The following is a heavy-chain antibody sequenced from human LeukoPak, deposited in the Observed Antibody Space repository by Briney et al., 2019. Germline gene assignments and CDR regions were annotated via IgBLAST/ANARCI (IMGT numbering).Heavy chain of an antibody. V-gene: IGHV3-33*01. J-gene: IGHJ4*02. D-gene: IGHD6-13*01. CDR1: GFTFSSYG. CDR3: ARDKSIAAAGTPPDY. Sequence: GGSLRLSCAASGFTFSSYGMHWVRQAPGKGLEWVAVIWYDGSNKYYADSVKGRFTISRDNSKNTLYLQMNSSRAEDTAVYYCARDKSIAAAGTPPDYWGQGTLVTVSS. CDR2: IWYDGSNK.